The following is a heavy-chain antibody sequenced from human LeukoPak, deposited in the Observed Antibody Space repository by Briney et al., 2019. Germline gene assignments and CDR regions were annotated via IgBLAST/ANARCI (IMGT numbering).Heavy chain of an antibody. J-gene: IGHJ4*02. D-gene: IGHD2-15*01. CDR1: GFTFSSYG. Sequence: PGGSLRLSCAASGFTFSSYGMHWVRQAPGKGLEWVADVWYDGSNKYYADSVKGRFTISRDNSKNTLYLQMNSLRAEDTAVDYCAKGYCSGGSCYDYWGQGTLVTVSS. CDR2: VWYDGSNK. CDR3: AKGYCSGGSCYDY. V-gene: IGHV3-33*03.